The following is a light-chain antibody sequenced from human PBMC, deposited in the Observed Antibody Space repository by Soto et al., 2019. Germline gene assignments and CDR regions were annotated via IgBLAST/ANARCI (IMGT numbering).Light chain of an antibody. J-gene: IGLJ1*01. CDR2: DNY. CDR3: GTWDSSLSAYV. V-gene: IGLV1-51*01. CDR1: TSNIENNY. Sequence: QSVLTQPPSVSAAPGQKVTISCSGSTSNIENNYVSWYQQLPGTAPKLLIFDNYKRPSGIPDRFSGSKSGTSATLGITGLQTGDEADYYCGTWDSSLSAYVFGTGTKGTVL.